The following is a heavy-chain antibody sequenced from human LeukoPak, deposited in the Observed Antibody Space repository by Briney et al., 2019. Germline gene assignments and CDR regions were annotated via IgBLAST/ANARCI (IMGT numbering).Heavy chain of an antibody. J-gene: IGHJ3*02. CDR2: INPSGGST. CDR1: GYTFTSYY. D-gene: IGHD6-6*01. CDR3: ASLYSSSSPGAAFDI. V-gene: IGHV1-46*01. Sequence: ASVKVSCKASGYTFTSYYMHWVRQAPGQGLEWMGIINPSGGSTSYAQRFQGRVTMTRDMSTSTVYMELSSLRSEDTAVYYCASLYSSSSPGAAFDIWGQGTMVTVSS.